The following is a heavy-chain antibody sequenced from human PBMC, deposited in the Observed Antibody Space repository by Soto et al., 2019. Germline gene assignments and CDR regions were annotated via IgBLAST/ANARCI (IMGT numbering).Heavy chain of an antibody. J-gene: IGHJ6*02. CDR1: GFTFSNYA. V-gene: IGHV3-30*18. Sequence: GGSLRLSCAASGFTFSNYAMHWVRQPPGKGLEWVAVLASDGRDGHYADSVKGRLTVSRDNSQNILCLQMNSLRAEDTAVYYCAKGRSYYYYYGVDVWGQGTTVTVSS. CDR2: LASDGRDG. CDR3: AKGRSYYYYYGVDV.